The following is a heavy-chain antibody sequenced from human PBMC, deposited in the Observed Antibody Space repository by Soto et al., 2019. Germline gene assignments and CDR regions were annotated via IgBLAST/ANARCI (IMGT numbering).Heavy chain of an antibody. Sequence: QVQLVQSGAEVREPGASVKVSCKASGYSFTSLDINWVRQTAGQGLEWMGWMQPSTGRTGYAQKFQGRVTMTRDTSINPAYMGLTTLTSDDTAFYYRARSVSAGVDYWGQGTLLTVSS. CDR1: GYSFTSLD. J-gene: IGHJ4*02. CDR2: MQPSTGRT. CDR3: ARSVSAGVDY. V-gene: IGHV1-8*01. D-gene: IGHD3-10*01.